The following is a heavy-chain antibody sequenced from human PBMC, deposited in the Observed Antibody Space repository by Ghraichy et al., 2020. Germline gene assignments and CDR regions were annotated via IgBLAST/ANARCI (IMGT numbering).Heavy chain of an antibody. V-gene: IGHV3-48*02. CDR3: ARGSKVVRFYYYDALDV. CDR2: ITSSSRTK. Sequence: GESLNISCVASGFTLSSYSFNWVRQAPGKGLEWVSYITSSSRTKSYADSVKDRFTISRDNAKNSLYLQMNSLRDEDTAVYYCARGSKVVRFYYYDALDVWGQGTTVTVSS. D-gene: IGHD4-23*01. CDR1: GFTLSSYS. J-gene: IGHJ6*02.